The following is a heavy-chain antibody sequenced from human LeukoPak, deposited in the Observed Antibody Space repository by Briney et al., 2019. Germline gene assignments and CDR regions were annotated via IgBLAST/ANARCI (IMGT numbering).Heavy chain of an antibody. V-gene: IGHV3-33*03. CDR2: IWYDGSNK. CDR3: ARLYGGVTIFDY. J-gene: IGHJ4*02. Sequence: GRSLRLSCAASGFTFSSYGMHWVRQAPGKGLEWVAVIWYDGSNKYYADSVKGRFTISRDNARNSVYLQMDSLRTEDTAAYFCARLYGGVTIFDYWGQGTLVTVSS. CDR1: GFTFSSYG. D-gene: IGHD3-3*01.